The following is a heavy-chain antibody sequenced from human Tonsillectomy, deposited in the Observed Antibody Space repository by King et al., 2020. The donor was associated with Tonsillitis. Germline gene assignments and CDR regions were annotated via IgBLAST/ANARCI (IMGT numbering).Heavy chain of an antibody. CDR2: INHSGST. CDR1: GGSFSGYY. CDR3: ARSDYGDYFPFDY. V-gene: IGHV4-34*01. D-gene: IGHD4-17*01. Sequence: VQLQQWGAGLLKPSETLSLTCAVYGGSFSGYYWSWIRQSPGRGLEWIGEINHSGSTNYNPSLKSRVTILADTSKNQFSLKLSSVNAAYTAVYYCARSDYGDYFPFDYWGQGTLVTVSS. J-gene: IGHJ4*02.